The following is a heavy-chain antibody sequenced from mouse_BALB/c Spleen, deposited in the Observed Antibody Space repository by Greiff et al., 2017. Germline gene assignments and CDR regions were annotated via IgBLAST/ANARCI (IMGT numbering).Heavy chain of an antibody. V-gene: IGHV1-18*01. CDR1: GYTFTDYN. CDR3: AYYGNWFAY. Sequence: VQLKESGPELVKPGASVKIPCKASGYTFTDYNMDWVKQSHGKSLEWIGDINPNNGGTIYNQKFKGKATLTVDKSSSTAYMELRSLTSEDTAVYYCAYYGNWFAYWGQGTLVTVSA. J-gene: IGHJ3*01. D-gene: IGHD2-1*01. CDR2: INPNNGGT.